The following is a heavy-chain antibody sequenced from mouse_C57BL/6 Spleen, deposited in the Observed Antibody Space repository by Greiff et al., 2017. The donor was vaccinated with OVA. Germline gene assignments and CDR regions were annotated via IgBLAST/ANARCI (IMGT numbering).Heavy chain of an antibody. V-gene: IGHV2-2*01. Sequence: QVQLQQSGPGLVQPSQCLSITCTVSGFSLTSYGVHWVRQSPGKGLEWLGVIWSGGSTDYNAAFISRLSISKDNSKSQVFFKMNSLQADDTAIYYCARNFNYYGSSPYAMDYWGQGTSVTVSS. CDR2: IWSGGST. D-gene: IGHD1-1*01. CDR1: GFSLTSYG. CDR3: ARNFNYYGSSPYAMDY. J-gene: IGHJ4*01.